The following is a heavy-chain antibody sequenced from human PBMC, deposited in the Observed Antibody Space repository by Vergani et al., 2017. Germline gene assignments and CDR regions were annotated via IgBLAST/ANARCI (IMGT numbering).Heavy chain of an antibody. CDR2: IYYSGLT. J-gene: IGHJ4*02. CDR3: ARQRPGSGWSPGDFDD. V-gene: IGHV4-39*01. D-gene: IGHD6-19*01. Sequence: QLQLQQSGPGLVKPSETLFLTCTVSADSISSGSYYWGWIRQPPGKSLEWIGSIYYSGLTYYNPSLKSRVAISVDTSKTQFSLKVTSVTAAATAVYFCARQRPGSGWSPGDFDDWGQGILVTVSS. CDR1: ADSISSGSYY.